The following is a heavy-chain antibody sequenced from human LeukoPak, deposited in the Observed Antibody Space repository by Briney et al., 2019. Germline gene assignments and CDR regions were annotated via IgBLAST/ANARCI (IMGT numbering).Heavy chain of an antibody. J-gene: IGHJ4*02. CDR1: GYSLTSYY. V-gene: IGHV1-46*01. D-gene: IGHD1-7*01. CDR3: ARAYNWNYGILYYFDY. CDR2: INPSGGST. Sequence: ASVNVSCMTSGYSLTSYYIHWVRQAPGQGLEWMGIINPSGGSTSYAQKFQDTVTMTRDMSTSTVYMGLSSLRSEDTAVYYCARAYNWNYGILYYFDYWGQGTLVTVSS.